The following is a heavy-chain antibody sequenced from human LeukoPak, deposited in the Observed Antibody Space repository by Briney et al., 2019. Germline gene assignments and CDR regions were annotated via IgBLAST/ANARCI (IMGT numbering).Heavy chain of an antibody. Sequence: GGSLRLSCAAAGFTFSSYAMHWVRQVAGKGLEWVSGISGSGESKFYADSVKGRFTVSRDNSKNTLYLQMNSLRVEDTAVCYCARGGYNWDTDAGWFDPWGLGTLVTVSS. V-gene: IGHV3-23*01. CDR1: GFTFSSYA. CDR3: ARGGYNWDTDAGWFDP. D-gene: IGHD1/OR15-1a*01. CDR2: ISGSGESK. J-gene: IGHJ5*02.